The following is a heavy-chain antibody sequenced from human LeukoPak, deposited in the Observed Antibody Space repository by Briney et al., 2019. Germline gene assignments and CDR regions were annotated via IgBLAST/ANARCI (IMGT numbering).Heavy chain of an antibody. Sequence: SGTLSLTCNVSDDSISSYYWSWIRQPAGKGLEWIGRIYTSGSTNYNPSLKRRVTMSVDTSKNHFSLRLRFVTAADTAVYYCARVGRVGATYAFDIWGQGTMVTVSS. CDR1: DDSISSYY. D-gene: IGHD1-26*01. V-gene: IGHV4-4*07. CDR2: IYTSGST. J-gene: IGHJ3*02. CDR3: ARVGRVGATYAFDI.